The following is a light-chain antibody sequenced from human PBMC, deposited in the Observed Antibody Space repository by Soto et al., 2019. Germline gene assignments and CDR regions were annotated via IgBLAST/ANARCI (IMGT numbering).Light chain of an antibody. J-gene: IGLJ3*02. CDR2: DVS. V-gene: IGLV2-11*01. CDR1: SSDFGGYKY. Sequence: QSALTQPRSVSGSPGQSVSISCAGTSSDFGGYKYVSWYQQHPGKAPKLMIFDVSERPSGVPDRFSGSKSGNTASLTISGLRAEDEADYFCCSDVGGWVFGGGTQLTVL. CDR3: CSDVGGWV.